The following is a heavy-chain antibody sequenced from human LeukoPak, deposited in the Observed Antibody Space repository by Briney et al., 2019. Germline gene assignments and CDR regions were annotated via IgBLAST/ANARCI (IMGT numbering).Heavy chain of an antibody. CDR3: ARTGYCSSTSCYPTNAFDI. D-gene: IGHD2-2*01. CDR1: GGSISSSSYY. J-gene: IGHJ3*02. Sequence: PSETLSLTCTVSGGSISSSSYYWGWIRQPPGKGREGIGRSYYSGSTYYNPALKSRVTISVDTSKKQFSTKLSSVTAADTAVYYCARTGYCSSTSCYPTNAFDIWGQGTMVTVSS. CDR2: SYYSGST. V-gene: IGHV4-39*01.